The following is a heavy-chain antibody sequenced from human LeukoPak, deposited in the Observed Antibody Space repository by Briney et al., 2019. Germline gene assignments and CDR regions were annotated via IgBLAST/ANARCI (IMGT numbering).Heavy chain of an antibody. Sequence: PGGSLRLSCAASGFTFSSYAMSWVRQAPGKGLEWVSAIGGSGGSTYYADSVKGRFTISRDNSKNTLYLQMNSLRAEDTAVYYCAKGAWIQLWSYYFDYWGQGTLVTVSS. V-gene: IGHV3-23*01. CDR2: IGGSGGST. J-gene: IGHJ4*02. D-gene: IGHD5-18*01. CDR1: GFTFSSYA. CDR3: AKGAWIQLWSYYFDY.